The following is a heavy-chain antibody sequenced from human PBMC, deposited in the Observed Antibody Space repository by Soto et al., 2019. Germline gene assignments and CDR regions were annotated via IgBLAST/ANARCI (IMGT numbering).Heavy chain of an antibody. J-gene: IGHJ6*02. Sequence: EVQLVESGGGLVKPGGSLRLSCAASGITFSHAWMNWVRQAPGKGLEWVGRIRSKSDGGTTDNAVPVKGRFTISRDDSKNTLYLQMNSLKTEDTAVYYCTDGLDVWGQGPTVTVSS. CDR2: IRSKSDGGTT. CDR1: GITFSHAW. V-gene: IGHV3-15*07. CDR3: TDGLDV.